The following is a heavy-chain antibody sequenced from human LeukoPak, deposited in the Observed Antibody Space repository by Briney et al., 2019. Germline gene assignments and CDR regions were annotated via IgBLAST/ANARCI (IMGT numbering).Heavy chain of an antibody. D-gene: IGHD3-9*01. CDR1: GFTFSSYE. Sequence: GGSLRLSCAASGFTFSSYEMNWVRQAPGKGLEWVSYISSSGSTIYYADSVKGRFTISRDNSKNTLYLQMDSLRAEDTAVYYCAKIGGDYDILTGFDYWAQETLVTVSS. J-gene: IGHJ4*02. V-gene: IGHV3-48*03. CDR2: ISSSGSTI. CDR3: AKIGGDYDILTGFDY.